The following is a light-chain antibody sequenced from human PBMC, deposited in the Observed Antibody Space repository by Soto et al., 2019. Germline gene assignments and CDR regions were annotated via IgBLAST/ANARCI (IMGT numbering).Light chain of an antibody. CDR1: QSVRSGY. Sequence: EIVLTQSPGTLSLSPGEGATLSCRASQSVRSGYLAWYQQKPGQPPRLLTYGSSSRATGIPDRFSGSGSGTDFTLTIRRLEPEDFAVYYCQQYGGSPQTFGQGTKVEI. J-gene: IGKJ1*01. V-gene: IGKV3-20*01. CDR3: QQYGGSPQT. CDR2: GSS.